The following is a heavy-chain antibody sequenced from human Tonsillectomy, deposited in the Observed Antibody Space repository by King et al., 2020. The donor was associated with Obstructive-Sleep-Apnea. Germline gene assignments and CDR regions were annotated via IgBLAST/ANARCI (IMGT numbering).Heavy chain of an antibody. Sequence: QLVQSGAEVKKPGSSVKVSCKASGGTFSSYAISWVRQAPGQGLEWMGGIIPIFGTTNYAQKFQGRVTITADESTSTAYMELSSLRSEDTAGYYCARDRGDSSGYYYFGMDVWGQGTTVTVSS. J-gene: IGHJ6*02. V-gene: IGHV1-69*01. CDR3: ARDRGDSSGYYYFGMDV. D-gene: IGHD3-22*01. CDR2: IIPIFGTT. CDR1: GGTFSSYA.